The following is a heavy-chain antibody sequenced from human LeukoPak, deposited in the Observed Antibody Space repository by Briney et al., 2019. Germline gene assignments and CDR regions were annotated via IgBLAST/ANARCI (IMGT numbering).Heavy chain of an antibody. CDR1: GFIFSSYS. V-gene: IGHV3-48*04. Sequence: GGSLRLSCVGSGFIFSSYSMNWVRQAPGKGLEWISYISSSSGTIYYADLVKGRFTISRDNAKNSLYLQMNSLRAEDTAVYYCARDYVWGSYLNNWFDPWGQGTLVTVSS. J-gene: IGHJ5*02. CDR2: ISSSSGTI. CDR3: ARDYVWGSYLNNWFDP. D-gene: IGHD3-16*02.